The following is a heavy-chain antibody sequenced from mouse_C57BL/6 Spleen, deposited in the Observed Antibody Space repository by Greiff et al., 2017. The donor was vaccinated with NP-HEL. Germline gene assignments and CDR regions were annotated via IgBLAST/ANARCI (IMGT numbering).Heavy chain of an antibody. CDR1: GYSITSGYY. D-gene: IGHD4-1*01. CDR3: ARGDWGFDY. Sequence: ESGPGLVKPSQSLSLTCSVTGYSITSGYYWNWIRQFPGNKLEWMGYISYDGSNNYNPSLKNRISITRDTSKNQFFLKLNSVTTEDTATYYCARGDWGFDYWGQGTTLTVSS. J-gene: IGHJ2*01. V-gene: IGHV3-6*01. CDR2: ISYDGSN.